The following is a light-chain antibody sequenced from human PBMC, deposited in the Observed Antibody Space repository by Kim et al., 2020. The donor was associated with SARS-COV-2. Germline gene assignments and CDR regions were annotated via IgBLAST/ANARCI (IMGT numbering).Light chain of an antibody. CDR1: NIGSKK. Sequence: VSVALGQTGRITCGGNNIGSKKVHWYQQKPGQAPVLVIYRDSNRPSGIPERFSGSNSGNTATLTISRAQAGDEADYYCQVWDSSVVFGGGTQLTVL. CDR2: RDS. J-gene: IGLJ2*01. V-gene: IGLV3-9*01. CDR3: QVWDSSVV.